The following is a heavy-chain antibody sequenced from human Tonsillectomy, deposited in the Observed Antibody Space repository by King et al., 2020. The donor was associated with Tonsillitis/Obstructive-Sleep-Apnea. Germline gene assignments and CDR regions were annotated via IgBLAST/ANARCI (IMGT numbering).Heavy chain of an antibody. CDR3: ARHVRDGYGTNFDH. V-gene: IGHV4-39*01. Sequence: QLQESGPGLVKPSENLSLTCIVSGHSIRSSSYYWGWIRQPPGKGLEWIGTIYYTGSTYYNPALKSRVTISVDTSKNQFSLKLNSVTAADTAVYYCARHVRDGYGTNFDHWGQGTLVTVSS. J-gene: IGHJ4*02. CDR1: GHSIRSSSYY. CDR2: IYYTGST. D-gene: IGHD5-24*01.